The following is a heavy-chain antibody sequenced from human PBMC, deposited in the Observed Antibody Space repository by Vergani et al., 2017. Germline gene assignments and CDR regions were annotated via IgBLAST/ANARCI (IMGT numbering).Heavy chain of an antibody. CDR1: GFTFSSYW. V-gene: IGHV3-74*01. CDR2: INSDGSST. J-gene: IGHJ4*02. D-gene: IGHD6-13*01. Sequence: EVQLVESGGGLVQPGGSLRLSCAASGFTFSSYWMHWVRQAPGKGLVWVSRINSDGSSTRYADSVKGRFTISKDNAKNTLYLQMNSLRAEDTAVYYCARDQYSSSPPRDYWGQGTLVTVSS. CDR3: ARDQYSSSPPRDY.